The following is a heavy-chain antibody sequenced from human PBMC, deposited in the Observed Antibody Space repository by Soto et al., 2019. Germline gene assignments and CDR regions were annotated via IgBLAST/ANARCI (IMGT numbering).Heavy chain of an antibody. Sequence: PGGAVSLSCSASAFTFGNHWMNWVRQAPGKGLEWVANIKPEGGEEYYVDSVKGRFTISRDNAKNSLYLQMNNLRDDDTALYYCVRDAHRGGDYDYWGQGA. CDR3: VRDAHRGGDYDY. J-gene: IGHJ4*02. CDR1: AFTFGNHW. D-gene: IGHD3-16*01. CDR2: IKPEGGEE. V-gene: IGHV3-7*01.